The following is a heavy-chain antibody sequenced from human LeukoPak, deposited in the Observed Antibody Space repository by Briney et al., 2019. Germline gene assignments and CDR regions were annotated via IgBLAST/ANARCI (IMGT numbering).Heavy chain of an antibody. CDR3: TSGHSQQGDYYYSGMDV. Sequence: SETLSLTCAVSGGSISSGGYSWSWIRQPPGKGLEWIGYIYHSGSTYYNPSLKSRVIISLDTSKNHFSLRLSSVTAADTAVYYCTSGHSQQGDYYYSGMDVWGQGTTVTVSS. D-gene: IGHD1-1*01. CDR1: GGSISSGGYS. CDR2: IYHSGST. V-gene: IGHV4-30-2*03. J-gene: IGHJ6*02.